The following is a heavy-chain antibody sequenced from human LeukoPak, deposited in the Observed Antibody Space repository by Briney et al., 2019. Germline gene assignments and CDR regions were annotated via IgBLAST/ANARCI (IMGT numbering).Heavy chain of an antibody. CDR3: AKSDSYGYLYYFDY. Sequence: GGSLRLSCAASGFTFSSYAMSWVRQAPGKGLEWVSAISGSGGSTYYAASVKGRFTISRDNSKNTLYLQMNSLRAEDTAVYYCAKSDSYGYLYYFDYWGQGTLVTVSS. D-gene: IGHD5-18*01. CDR1: GFTFSSYA. V-gene: IGHV3-23*01. J-gene: IGHJ4*02. CDR2: ISGSGGST.